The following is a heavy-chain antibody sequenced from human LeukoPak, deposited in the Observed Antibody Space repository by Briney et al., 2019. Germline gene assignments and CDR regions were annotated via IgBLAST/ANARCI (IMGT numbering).Heavy chain of an antibody. CDR2: IYTSGST. CDR3: ARARLKSDLDAFDI. V-gene: IGHV4-61*02. CDR1: GGSISSGSYY. Sequence: SETLSLTCTVSGGSISSGSYYWSWIRQPAGKGLEWIGRIYTSGSTNYNPSLKSRVTISVDTSKNQFSLKLSSVTAADTAVYYCARARLKSDLDAFDIWDQGTMVTVSS. D-gene: IGHD3-3*01. J-gene: IGHJ3*02.